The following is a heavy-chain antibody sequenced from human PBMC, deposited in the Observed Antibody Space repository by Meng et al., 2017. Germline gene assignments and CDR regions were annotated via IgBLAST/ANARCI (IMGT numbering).Heavy chain of an antibody. D-gene: IGHD1-7*01. CDR1: GYTFIDAY. J-gene: IGHJ4*02. CDR3: ARDGGNYDFDY. V-gene: IGHV1-2*06. CDR2: IIPSRSDA. Sequence: ASVKVSCKASGYTFIDAYVHWVRQAPGQGLEWMGHIIPSRSDANSAQKFQGRVTLTWDTSISTAYMELSSLRSDDTAIYYCARDGGNYDFDYWGQGTLVTVSS.